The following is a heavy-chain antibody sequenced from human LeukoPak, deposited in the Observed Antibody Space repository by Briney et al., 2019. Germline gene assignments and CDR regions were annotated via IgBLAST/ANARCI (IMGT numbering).Heavy chain of an antibody. CDR2: ISSSSSTI. CDR1: GFTFGSYS. V-gene: IGHV3-48*04. Sequence: PGGSLRLSCAASGFTFGSYSMNWVRQAPGKGLEWVSYISSSSSTIYYADSVKGRFTISRDNAKNSLYLQMNSLRAEDTAVYYCARDPFDYGDYVDAFDIWGQGTMVTVSS. J-gene: IGHJ3*02. CDR3: ARDPFDYGDYVDAFDI. D-gene: IGHD4-17*01.